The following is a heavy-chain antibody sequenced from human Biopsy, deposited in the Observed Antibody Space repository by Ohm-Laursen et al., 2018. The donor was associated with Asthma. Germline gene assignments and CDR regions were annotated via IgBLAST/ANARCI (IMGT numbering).Heavy chain of an antibody. J-gene: IGHJ3*02. CDR1: GYTFTSYG. CDR3: ERTYYDFLTGQVNDAFAI. V-gene: IGHV1-18*04. D-gene: IGHD3-9*01. Sequence: ATEKLSCKASGYTFTSYGISWVRQAPGQGLEWMEWVSAYNGNTNYTQKFQGRVTITRDTSAGTAYMELSSLLSEDTAVYYCERTYYDFLTGQVNDAFAIWGQGTMVTVSS. CDR2: VSAYNGNT.